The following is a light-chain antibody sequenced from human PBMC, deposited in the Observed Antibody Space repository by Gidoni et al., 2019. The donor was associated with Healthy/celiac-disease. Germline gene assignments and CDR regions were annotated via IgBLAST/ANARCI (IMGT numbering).Light chain of an antibody. CDR1: QSVNSN. Sequence: EIVMPQSPATPSVSPGERATLSCRASQSVNSNLAWYQQKPGQAPRLLIYGASTRATGIPARFSGSGSGTEFTLTISSLQSEDFAVYYCQQYNNWPPLTFXGXTKVEIK. J-gene: IGKJ4*01. CDR2: GAS. CDR3: QQYNNWPPLT. V-gene: IGKV3-15*01.